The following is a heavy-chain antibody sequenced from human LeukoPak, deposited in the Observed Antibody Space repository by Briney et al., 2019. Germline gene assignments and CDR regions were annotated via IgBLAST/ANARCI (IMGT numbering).Heavy chain of an antibody. CDR2: IYYSGST. D-gene: IGHD1-26*01. Sequence: PSETLSLTCTVSGGSISSYYWSWIRQPPGKGLEWIGYIYYSGSTNYNPSLKSRVTISVDTSKNQFSLKLRSVTAADTAVYYCAREWVAIMGDHLDYWGQGALVTVSS. J-gene: IGHJ4*02. V-gene: IGHV4-59*01. CDR1: GGSISSYY. CDR3: AREWVAIMGDHLDY.